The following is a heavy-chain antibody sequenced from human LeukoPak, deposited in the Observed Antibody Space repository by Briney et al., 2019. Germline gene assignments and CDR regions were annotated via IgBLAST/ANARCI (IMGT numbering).Heavy chain of an antibody. CDR3: GGGSHYWSAFGGGWFDP. J-gene: IGHJ5*02. CDR1: GFTFSSYS. V-gene: IGHV3-48*01. Sequence: GGSLRLSCAASGFTFSSYSMYWVRQAPGKGLEWVSYISHSGDTTYYADSVKGRFIISRDNAKNSLYLQMNSLRAEDTAVYYCGGGSHYWSAFGGGWFDPWGQGTLVTVSS. D-gene: IGHD2-15*01. CDR2: ISHSGDTT.